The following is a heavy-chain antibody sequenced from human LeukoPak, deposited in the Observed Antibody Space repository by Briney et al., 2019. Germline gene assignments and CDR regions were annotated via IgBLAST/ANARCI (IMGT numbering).Heavy chain of an antibody. V-gene: IGHV4-39*07. J-gene: IGHJ4*02. CDR3: ARGVLLPDY. D-gene: IGHD3-10*01. CDR2: IYYSGST. CDR1: GGSISSSSYY. Sequence: PSETLSLTCTVSGGSISSSSYYWGWIRQPPGKGLEWIGSIYYSGSTYYNPSLKSRVTISVDTSKNQFSLKLSSVTAADTAVYYCARGVLLPDYWGQGTLVTVSS.